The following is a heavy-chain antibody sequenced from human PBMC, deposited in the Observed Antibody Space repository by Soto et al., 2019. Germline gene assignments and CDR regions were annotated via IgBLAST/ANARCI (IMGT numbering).Heavy chain of an antibody. Sequence: SETLSLTCTVSGGSISSYYWSWIRQPPGKGLEWIGYIYYSGSTNYNPSLKSRVTISVDTSKNQFSLKLSSVTAADTAVFFFARAGLFPNGDYYFDYWAEGTLVTVS. CDR2: IYYSGST. CDR1: GGSISSYY. V-gene: IGHV4-59*01. D-gene: IGHD2-21*01. CDR3: ARAGLFPNGDYYFDY. J-gene: IGHJ4*02.